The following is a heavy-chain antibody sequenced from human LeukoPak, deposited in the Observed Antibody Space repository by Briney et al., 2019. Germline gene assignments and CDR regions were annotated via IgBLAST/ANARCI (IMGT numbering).Heavy chain of an antibody. CDR1: GYTFTVYY. V-gene: IGHV1-2*02. CDR2: INPNILLT. CDR3: ARGFGSNRFDS. Sequence: ASVKVSCKASGYTFTVYYIHWVRQAPGQGPEWMGWINPNILLTTYAQKFQGRVTMTRDMSISTAYMELSSLRSDDTAVYFCARGFGSNRFDSWGQGTLGTVSS. J-gene: IGHJ5*01. D-gene: IGHD1-26*01.